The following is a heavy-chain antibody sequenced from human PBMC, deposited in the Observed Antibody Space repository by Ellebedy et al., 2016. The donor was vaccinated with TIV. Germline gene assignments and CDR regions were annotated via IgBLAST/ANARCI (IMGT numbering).Heavy chain of an antibody. J-gene: IGHJ4*02. CDR2: IYYNGST. CDR3: TRHGRSDHNSVQYSDY. CDR1: GGSISSSNHY. D-gene: IGHD2/OR15-2a*01. V-gene: IGHV4-39*01. Sequence: SETLSLTCTVSGGSISSSNHYWGWVRQPPGKGLEYIGSIYYNGSTYYNPSLKGRVTTSVDTSKNQFSLKLSSVTAADTAMYYCTRHGRSDHNSVQYSDYWGQGTPVTVSS.